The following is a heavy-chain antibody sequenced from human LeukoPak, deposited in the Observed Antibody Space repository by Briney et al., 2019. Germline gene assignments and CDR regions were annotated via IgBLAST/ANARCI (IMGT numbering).Heavy chain of an antibody. V-gene: IGHV3-48*01. CDR1: GFTFSSFS. CDR3: AREAAP. D-gene: IGHD6-13*01. CDR2: ISTTSSTI. Sequence: PGGSLRLSCAASGFTFSSFSMTWFRQAPGKGLEWLSYISTTSSTIYYADSVKGRFTVSRDNAKNSLNLQMSSLRGEDTAVYYCAREAAPWGQGTLVTVSS. J-gene: IGHJ4*02.